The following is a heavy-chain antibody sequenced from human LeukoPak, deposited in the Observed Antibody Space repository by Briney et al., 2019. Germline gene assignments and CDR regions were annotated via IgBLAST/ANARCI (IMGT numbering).Heavy chain of an antibody. Sequence: GGSLRLSCAASGFSFSSYWMFWVRHCPGKGLGCVSRINTDGCSTSYADSVKGRFTISRDNAKNTLYLQMNSLRAEDTAVYYCTTLTKVVGRDYWGQGTLVTVSS. J-gene: IGHJ4*02. D-gene: IGHD2-15*01. CDR1: GFSFSSYW. CDR3: TTLTKVVGRDY. CDR2: INTDGCST. V-gene: IGHV3-74*01.